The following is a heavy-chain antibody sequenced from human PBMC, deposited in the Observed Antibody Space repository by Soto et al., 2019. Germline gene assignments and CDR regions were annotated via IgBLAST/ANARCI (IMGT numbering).Heavy chain of an antibody. CDR3: ARESRSGYFFWFDP. D-gene: IGHD5-12*01. V-gene: IGHV3-21*01. Sequence: GGSLRLSCAASGFTFISYSMNWVRQAPWKGLEWVSSISSSSSYIYYADSVKGRFTISRDNAKNSLYLQMNSLRAEDTAVYYCARESRSGYFFWFDPWGQGTLVTVSS. CDR1: GFTFISYS. CDR2: ISSSSSYI. J-gene: IGHJ5*02.